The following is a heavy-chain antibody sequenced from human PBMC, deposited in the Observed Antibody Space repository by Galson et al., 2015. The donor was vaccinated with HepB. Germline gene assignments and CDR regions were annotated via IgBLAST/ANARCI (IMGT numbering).Heavy chain of an antibody. D-gene: IGHD5-18*01. CDR3: ARDASNTAMAGGWCFDL. V-gene: IGHV3-7*01. CDR1: GFTFSSHW. Sequence: SLRLSCAASGFTFSSHWMSWVRQAPGKGLEWVANIKQDGSEKYYVDSVKGRFTISRDNAKNSLYLQMNSLRAEDTAVYYCARDASNTAMAGGWCFDLWGRGTLVTVSS. J-gene: IGHJ2*01. CDR2: IKQDGSEK.